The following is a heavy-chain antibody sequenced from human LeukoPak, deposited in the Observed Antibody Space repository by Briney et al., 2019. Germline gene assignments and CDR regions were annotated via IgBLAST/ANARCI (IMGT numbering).Heavy chain of an antibody. V-gene: IGHV4-59*01. CDR3: ARSQYSSGWNNWFDP. Sequence: ASETLSLTCTVSGGSISSYYWSWIRQPPGKGLEWIGYIYYSGSTNYNPSLKSRVTISVDTSKNQFSLKLSSVTAADTAVYYCARSQYSSGWNNWFDPWGQGTLVTVSS. D-gene: IGHD6-19*01. CDR1: GGSISSYY. CDR2: IYYSGST. J-gene: IGHJ5*02.